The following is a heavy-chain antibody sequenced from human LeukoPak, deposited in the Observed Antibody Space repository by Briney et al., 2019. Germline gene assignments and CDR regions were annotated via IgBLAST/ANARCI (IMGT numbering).Heavy chain of an antibody. V-gene: IGHV4-31*02. CDR1: GFTFSSYW. D-gene: IGHD3-10*01. Sequence: LRLSCAASGFTFSSYWMHWIRQHPGKGLEWIGYIHHSGSTYYNPSLKGRLIISLDTSKNQFSLKLNSVTAADTAVYYCANYGSGSYRFDPWGQGTLVTASS. CDR3: ANYGSGSYRFDP. CDR2: IHHSGST. J-gene: IGHJ5*02.